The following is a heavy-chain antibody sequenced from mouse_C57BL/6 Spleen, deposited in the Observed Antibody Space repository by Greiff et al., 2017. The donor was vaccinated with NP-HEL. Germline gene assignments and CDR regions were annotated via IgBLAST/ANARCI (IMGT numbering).Heavy chain of an antibody. CDR1: GFTFSSYT. Sequence: EVKLVESGGGLVKPGGSLKLSCAASGFTFSSYTMSWVRQTPEKRLEWVATISGGGGNPYYPDSVRGRFNISRDNAKNNRYLQMSSLRSEDTALDYCARGERSIYYDYDDAMDYWGQGTSVTVSS. CDR3: ARGERSIYYDYDDAMDY. J-gene: IGHJ4*01. CDR2: ISGGGGNP. V-gene: IGHV5-9*01. D-gene: IGHD2-4*01.